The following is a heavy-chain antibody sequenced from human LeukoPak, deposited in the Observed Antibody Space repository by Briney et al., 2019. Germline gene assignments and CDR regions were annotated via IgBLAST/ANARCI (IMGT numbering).Heavy chain of an antibody. CDR1: GFTFSVFW. Sequence: GGSLRLSCAASGFTFSVFWMSWVRQAPGKGLEWVANIKQDGSEKYYVDSVKGRFTISRDNDNNSMYLQINSLRAEDTAVYYCARYHGVYFAYWGQGTLVTVSS. V-gene: IGHV3-7*01. D-gene: IGHD2-8*01. J-gene: IGHJ4*02. CDR2: IKQDGSEK. CDR3: ARYHGVYFAY.